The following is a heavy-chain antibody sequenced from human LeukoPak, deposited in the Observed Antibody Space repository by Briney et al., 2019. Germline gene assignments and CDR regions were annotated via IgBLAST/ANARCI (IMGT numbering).Heavy chain of an antibody. CDR1: GGSISSSSYY. CDR2: IYYSGST. CDR3: AQDPPHYDFWSGYYVY. J-gene: IGHJ4*02. D-gene: IGHD3-3*01. Sequence: SETLSLTCTVSGGSISSSSYYWGWIRQPPGKGLEWIGSIYYSGSTYYNPSLKSRVTISVDTSKNQFSLKLSSVTAADTAVYYCAQDPPHYDFWSGYYVYWGQGTLVTVSS. V-gene: IGHV4-39*01.